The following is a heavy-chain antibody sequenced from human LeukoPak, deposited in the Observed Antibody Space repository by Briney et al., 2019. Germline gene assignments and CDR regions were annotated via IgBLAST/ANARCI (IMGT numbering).Heavy chain of an antibody. V-gene: IGHV1-2*02. D-gene: IGHD3-9*01. CDR3: ARQGYDILTGYIDAFDI. CDR2: INPNSGDT. Sequence: ASVKVSCKASGYTFTGYYVHWVRQAPGQGLEWMGWINPNSGDTNYAQNFQGRVTMTRDTSISTAYREVSGLTSDDTAVYYCARQGYDILTGYIDAFDIWGQGTMVTVSS. J-gene: IGHJ3*02. CDR1: GYTFTGYY.